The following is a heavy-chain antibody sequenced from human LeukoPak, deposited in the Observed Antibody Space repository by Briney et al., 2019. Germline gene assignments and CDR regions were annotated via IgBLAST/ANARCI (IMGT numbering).Heavy chain of an antibody. CDR3: ARVGRSRGSLPNSYYYMDV. CDR2: IIPIFGSA. J-gene: IGHJ6*03. CDR1: GDIFNSYS. Sequence: ASVKVSCKASGDIFNSYSISWVRQAPGQGLEWMGGIIPIFGSANYAQTFQGRVTITTDQSTSTAYMELSSLSSEDTAVYYCARVGRSRGSLPNSYYYMDVWGKGTTVIVSS. D-gene: IGHD1-26*01. V-gene: IGHV1-69*05.